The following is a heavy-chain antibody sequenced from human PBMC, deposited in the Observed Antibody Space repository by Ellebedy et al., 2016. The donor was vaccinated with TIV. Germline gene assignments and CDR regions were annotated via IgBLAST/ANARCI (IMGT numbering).Heavy chain of an antibody. Sequence: MPSETLSLTCTVSGGSISSYYWSWIRQPPGKGLEWIGYIYYSGSTNYNPSLKSRVTISVDTSKNQFSLKLSSVTAADTAVYYCARRVVPAAIGGWFDPWGQGTLVTVSS. CDR3: ARRVVPAAIGGWFDP. J-gene: IGHJ5*02. D-gene: IGHD2-2*01. V-gene: IGHV4-59*08. CDR1: GGSISSYY. CDR2: IYYSGST.